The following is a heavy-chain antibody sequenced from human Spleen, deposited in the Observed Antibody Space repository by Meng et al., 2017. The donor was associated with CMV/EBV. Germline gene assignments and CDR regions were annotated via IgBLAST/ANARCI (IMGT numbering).Heavy chain of an antibody. V-gene: IGHV4-34*01. CDR2: VDHSRRT. CDR1: GGSFSVSGYY. Sequence: CAVYGGSFSVSGYYWNWIRQSPGKGLEWVGEVDHSRRTNYNPSLKSRVTISIDASKNQLSLRLNSVTAADTAVYYCTRGRGIAVSNNWGQGTLVTVSS. CDR3: TRGRGIAVSNN. J-gene: IGHJ4*02. D-gene: IGHD6-19*01.